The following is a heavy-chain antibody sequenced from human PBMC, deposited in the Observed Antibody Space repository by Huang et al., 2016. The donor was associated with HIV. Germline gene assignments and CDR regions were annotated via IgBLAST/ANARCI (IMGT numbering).Heavy chain of an antibody. CDR2: ISYDGRSQ. Sequence: QVHLVESGGGVVQPGGSLRLSGAASGFKLSGFGMHWVRQAPGKGLEGVEVISYDGRSQFYTDAVKGLFTISRDNSDNTLSLQMKGLRPDDTAVYYCAKESRWFSDFDHWGQGVLVSVSS. CDR1: GFKLSGFG. D-gene: IGHD2-15*01. V-gene: IGHV3-30*18. J-gene: IGHJ4*02. CDR3: AKESRWFSDFDH.